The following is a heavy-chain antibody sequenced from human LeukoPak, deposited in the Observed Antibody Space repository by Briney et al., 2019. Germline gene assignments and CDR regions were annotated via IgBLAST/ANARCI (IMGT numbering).Heavy chain of an antibody. CDR2: ISSSSSTI. CDR1: GFTLSSYS. CDR3: ARGSNYAATWFDP. J-gene: IGHJ5*02. V-gene: IGHV3-48*04. D-gene: IGHD4-11*01. Sequence: GGSLRLSCAASGFTLSSYSMNWVRQAPGKGLEWVSYISSSSSTIYYADSVKGRLTMSRDNAKNSLYLQMNSLRAEDTAVYYCARGSNYAATWFDPWGQGTLVTVSS.